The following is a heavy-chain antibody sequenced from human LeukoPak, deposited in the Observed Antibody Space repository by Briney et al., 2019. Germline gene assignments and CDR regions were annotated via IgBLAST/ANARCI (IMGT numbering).Heavy chain of an antibody. V-gene: IGHV1-2*02. CDR2: INPNSGGT. CDR1: GYTFTGYY. CDR3: ARQLGLGFGELILGY. D-gene: IGHD3-10*01. J-gene: IGHJ4*02. Sequence: GASAKVSCKASGYTFTGYYMHWVRQAPGQGLEWMGWINPNSGGTNYAQKFQGRVTMTRDTSISTAYMELSRLRSDDTAVYYCARQLGLGFGELILGYWGQGTLVTVSS.